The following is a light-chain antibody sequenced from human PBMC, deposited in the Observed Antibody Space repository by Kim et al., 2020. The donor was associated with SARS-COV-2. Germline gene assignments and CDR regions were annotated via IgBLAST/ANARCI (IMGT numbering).Light chain of an antibody. Sequence: QSALTQPASVSGSPGQSITISCTGTSSDIGSYVYVSWYQQHPGRAPKVIIYNVSNRPSGISDRFSGSKSGTAASLTISGLQPGDEADHYCSSYTASSTWVFGGGTKVTVL. CDR2: NVS. CDR3: SSYTASSTWV. V-gene: IGLV2-14*03. J-gene: IGLJ3*02. CDR1: SSDIGSYVY.